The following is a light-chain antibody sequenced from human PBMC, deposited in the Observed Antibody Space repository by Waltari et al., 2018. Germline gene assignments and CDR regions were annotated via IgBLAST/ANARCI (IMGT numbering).Light chain of an antibody. V-gene: IGLV1-51*01. CDR2: DNN. CDR3: GTWDSSLSTGV. J-gene: IGLJ2*01. Sequence: QSVLTQPPSVSAAPGQKVTISCSGSSSDIGNSYVSWYQQPPGTAPKLLIYDNNKRPSGIPDRFSGSKSGTSATLYITGLQTGDEADYYCGTWDSSLSTGVFGGGTKLTVL. CDR1: SSDIGNSY.